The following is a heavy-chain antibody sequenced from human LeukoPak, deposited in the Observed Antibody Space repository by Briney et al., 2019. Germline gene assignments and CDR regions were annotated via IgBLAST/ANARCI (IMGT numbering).Heavy chain of an antibody. J-gene: IGHJ4*02. V-gene: IGHV3-23*01. Sequence: GSLILSCAASGFTFSSYAMSWVRQAPGKGLEWVSAISGSGGSAYYADSVKGRFTISRDNSKNTLYLQMNSLRAEDTAVYYCAKDPDTIFGVVIFDYWGQGTLVTVSS. CDR2: ISGSGGSA. D-gene: IGHD3-3*01. CDR1: GFTFSSYA. CDR3: AKDPDTIFGVVIFDY.